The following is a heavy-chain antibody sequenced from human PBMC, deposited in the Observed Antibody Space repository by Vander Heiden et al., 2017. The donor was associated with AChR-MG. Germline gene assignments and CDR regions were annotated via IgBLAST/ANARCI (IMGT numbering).Heavy chain of an antibody. CDR3: ARDSGYCSGGSCYSGLYDAFDI. CDR2: ISSSSSYI. V-gene: IGHV3-21*01. J-gene: IGHJ3*02. Sequence: EVQLVESGGGLVKPGGSLRLSCAASGFTFSSYSMNWVRQAPGKGLEWVSSISSSSSYIYYADSVKGRFTISIDNAKNSLYLQMNSLRAEDTAVYYCARDSGYCSGGSCYSGLYDAFDIWGQGTMVTVSS. D-gene: IGHD2-15*01. CDR1: GFTFSSYS.